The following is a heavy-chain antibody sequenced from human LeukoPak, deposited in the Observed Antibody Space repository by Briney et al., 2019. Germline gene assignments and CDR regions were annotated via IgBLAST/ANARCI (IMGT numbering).Heavy chain of an antibody. Sequence: PSGTLSLTCAVSGASISGSNWWSWVRQTPGKGLESIGEIHHTGTINYDPSLRSRVIISIDKSKNQFSLKLSSVTAADTAVYYCASSIVGAYPIDYWGQGTLVTVSS. CDR1: GASISGSNW. J-gene: IGHJ4*02. CDR3: ASSIVGAYPIDY. V-gene: IGHV4-4*02. D-gene: IGHD1-26*01. CDR2: IHHTGTI.